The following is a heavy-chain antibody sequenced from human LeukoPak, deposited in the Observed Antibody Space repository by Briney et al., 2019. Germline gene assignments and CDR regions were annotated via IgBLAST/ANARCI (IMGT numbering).Heavy chain of an antibody. CDR3: AKARFIGYYDSSGRPDAFDI. Sequence: GGSLRLSCAASGFTFDDYAMHWVRQAPGKGLEWVSGISWNSGSIGYADSVKGRFTISRDNAKNSLYLLMNSLRAEDTALYYCAKARFIGYYDSSGRPDAFDIWGQGTMVTVSS. J-gene: IGHJ3*02. CDR1: GFTFDDYA. CDR2: ISWNSGSI. D-gene: IGHD3-22*01. V-gene: IGHV3-9*01.